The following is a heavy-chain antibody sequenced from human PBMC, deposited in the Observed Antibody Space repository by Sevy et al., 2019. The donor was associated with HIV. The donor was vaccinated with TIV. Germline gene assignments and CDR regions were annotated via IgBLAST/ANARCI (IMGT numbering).Heavy chain of an antibody. V-gene: IGHV3-23*01. CDR1: GFNFGSYA. D-gene: IGHD3-22*01. J-gene: IGHJ3*02. CDR2: ISGSGGST. CDR3: AKDNHEDSRGYYYGMRPSEGAFDI. Sequence: GGSLRLSCAASGFNFGSYAMSWVRQAPGKGLEWVSAISGSGGSTYYADSVKGRFTISRDNSKNTLELQMNSLRSEDRVIYYSAKDNHEDSRGYYYGMRPSEGAFDIWGQGTMVTVSS.